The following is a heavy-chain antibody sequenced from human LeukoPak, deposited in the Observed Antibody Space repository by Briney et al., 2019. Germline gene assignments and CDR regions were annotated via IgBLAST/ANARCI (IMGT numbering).Heavy chain of an antibody. CDR2: IYYSGST. Sequence: SETLSLTCTISGGSISNYYWNWIRQPPGKGLEWIGYIYYSGSTNCNPSLKSRVTISVDTSKNQFSLKLSSVTAADTAVYYCARGSCSTTSCRPFDYWGQGTLVTVSS. V-gene: IGHV4-59*01. CDR3: ARGSCSTTSCRPFDY. D-gene: IGHD2-2*01. J-gene: IGHJ4*02. CDR1: GGSISNYY.